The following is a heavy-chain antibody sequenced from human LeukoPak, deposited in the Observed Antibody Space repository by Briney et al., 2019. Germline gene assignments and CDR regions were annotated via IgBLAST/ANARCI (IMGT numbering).Heavy chain of an antibody. J-gene: IGHJ6*03. V-gene: IGHV1-8*01. Sequence: GASVKVSCKASGYTFTSYDINWVRQATGQGLEWMGWMNPNSGNTGYAQKFQGRVTMTRNTSISTAYMELSSLRSEDTAVYYCARVASTGAYYYYYYYMDVWAKGPRSPSP. CDR3: ARVASTGAYYYYYYYMDV. CDR2: MNPNSGNT. D-gene: IGHD1-14*01. CDR1: GYTFTSYD.